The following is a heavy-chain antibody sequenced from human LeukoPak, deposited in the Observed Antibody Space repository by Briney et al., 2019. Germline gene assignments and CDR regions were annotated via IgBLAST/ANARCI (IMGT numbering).Heavy chain of an antibody. D-gene: IGHD4/OR15-4a*01. CDR3: AKGGAFSTYYFDY. V-gene: IGHV3-23*01. Sequence: PGGSLRLSCAASGFTFSSYAMSWFRQAPGKGLEWVSGISGSGGSTFYADSVKGRFTISRDESKNTLYLQMNSLRAEDTAVYYCAKGGAFSTYYFDYWGQGTLVTVSS. CDR1: GFTFSSYA. J-gene: IGHJ4*02. CDR2: ISGSGGST.